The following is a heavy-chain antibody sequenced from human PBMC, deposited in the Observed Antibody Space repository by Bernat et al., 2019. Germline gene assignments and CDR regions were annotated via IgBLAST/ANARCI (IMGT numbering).Heavy chain of an antibody. CDR3: ARDDGTYLYY. V-gene: IGHV3-53*02. D-gene: IGHD1-26*01. CDR1: GATVSSNY. J-gene: IGHJ4*02. Sequence: EVQLVETGGGLIQPGGSLRLSCVASGATVSSNYISWARQPPGRGPEWLPVIYKNGGTKYADSVKGRFTISRDNSKNTLYLQMNSLRAEDTAVYDCARDDGTYLYYWHQGTLVTVSS. CDR2: IYKNGGT.